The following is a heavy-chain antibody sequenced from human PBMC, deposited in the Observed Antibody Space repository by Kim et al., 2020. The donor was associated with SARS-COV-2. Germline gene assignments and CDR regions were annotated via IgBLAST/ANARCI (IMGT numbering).Heavy chain of an antibody. CDR3: ARDLKPLFDS. J-gene: IGHJ4*02. Sequence: YKVYAVSVKSRITIQPDTSKNQFSLQRNSVTPEDTAVYYCARDLKPLFDSWGQGTLVTVSS. CDR2: YK. V-gene: IGHV6-1*01.